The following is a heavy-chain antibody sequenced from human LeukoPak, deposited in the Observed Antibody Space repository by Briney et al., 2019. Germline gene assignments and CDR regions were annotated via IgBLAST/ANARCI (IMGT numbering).Heavy chain of an antibody. V-gene: IGHV3-20*04. CDR3: ARDHFGSPSALDY. J-gene: IGHJ4*02. D-gene: IGHD1-26*01. CDR2: INWNGDST. Sequence: GGSLRLSCAASGFTFDDYAMSWVRQAPGKGLQWVSGINWNGDSTGYADSVKGRFTISRDNAKNSLYLQMNSLRAEDTALYYCARDHFGSPSALDYWGQGTLVTVSS. CDR1: GFTFDDYA.